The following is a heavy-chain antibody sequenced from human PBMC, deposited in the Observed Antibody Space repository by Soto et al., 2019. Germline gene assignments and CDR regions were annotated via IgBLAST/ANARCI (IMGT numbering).Heavy chain of an antibody. CDR2: IYYSGTT. D-gene: IGHD1-26*01. CDR1: GDSISSTSYY. J-gene: IGHJ5*02. V-gene: IGHV4-39*01. Sequence: QLQLQESGPGLVKPSETLSLTCTVSGDSISSTSYYWAWIRQPPGKGLEWIGSIYYSGTTNYNPSLKSRLTTSGDTSKNQFSLNLSSVTAADTAVYYCARTRGSYNWFDPWGQGTLVTVSS. CDR3: ARTRGSYNWFDP.